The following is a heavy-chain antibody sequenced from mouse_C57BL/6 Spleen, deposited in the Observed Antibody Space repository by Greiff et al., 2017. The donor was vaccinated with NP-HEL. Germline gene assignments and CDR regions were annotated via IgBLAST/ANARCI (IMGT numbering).Heavy chain of an antibody. CDR2: INPNNGGT. J-gene: IGHJ1*03. CDR3: ARGFTTVVAKRRNWYFDV. CDR1: GYTFTDYY. D-gene: IGHD1-1*01. Sequence: EVQLQQSGPELVKPGASVKISCKASGYTFTDYYMNWVKQSHGKSLEWIGDINPNNGGTSYNQKFKGKATLTVDKSSSTAYMELRSLTSEDSAVYYCARGFTTVVAKRRNWYFDVWGTGTTVTVSS. V-gene: IGHV1-26*01.